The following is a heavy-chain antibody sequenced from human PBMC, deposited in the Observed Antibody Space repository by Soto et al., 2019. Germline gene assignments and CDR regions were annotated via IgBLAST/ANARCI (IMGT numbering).Heavy chain of an antibody. CDR2: INHSGSS. CDR3: TRGLFSGSSYSGSWYYFDS. J-gene: IGHJ4*02. Sequence: SETLSLTCAVSGGSCSGYIWTWIRQTPGKGLQWIGQINHSGSSIYNPSLKNRVTISTMSNNKFSLELSSVTAADTAVYYCTRGLFSGSSYSGSWYYFDSWGQGTMVTVSS. CDR1: GGSCSGYI. D-gene: IGHD1-26*01. V-gene: IGHV4-34*01.